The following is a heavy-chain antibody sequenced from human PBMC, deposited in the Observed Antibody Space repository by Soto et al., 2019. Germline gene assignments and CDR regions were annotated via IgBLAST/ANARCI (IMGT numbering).Heavy chain of an antibody. Sequence: QVQLVQSGAEVKKPGSSVKVSCKASGGTFSSYAISWVRQAPGQGLEWMGGIIPIFGTANYAQKFQGRVTINEDKSTSTAYMELSSLRSEDTAVYYCAREEDQLLSYYYYGMDVWGQGTTVTVSS. CDR3: AREEDQLLSYYYYGMDV. V-gene: IGHV1-69*06. CDR1: GGTFSSYA. D-gene: IGHD2-2*01. CDR2: IIPIFGTA. J-gene: IGHJ6*02.